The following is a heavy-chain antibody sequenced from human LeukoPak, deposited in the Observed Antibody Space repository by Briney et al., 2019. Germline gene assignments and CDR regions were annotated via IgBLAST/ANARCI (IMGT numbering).Heavy chain of an antibody. CDR2: INPSGGTT. V-gene: IGHV1-46*01. CDR1: GYTFTSYY. CDR3: VRDHRPSYDSSDYYYPGEY. J-gene: IGHJ4*02. Sequence: ASVKVSCKASGYTFTSYYIHWVRQAPGQGLEWMAIINPSGGTTSYAQKFQGRLTMTRDTSTSTVYMELSSLRSEDTAVYYCVRDHRPSYDSSDYYYPGEYWGQGTLVTVSS. D-gene: IGHD3-22*01.